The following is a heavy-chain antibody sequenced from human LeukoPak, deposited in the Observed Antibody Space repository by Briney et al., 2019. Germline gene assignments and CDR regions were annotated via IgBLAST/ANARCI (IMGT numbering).Heavy chain of an antibody. D-gene: IGHD3-3*01. V-gene: IGHV1-58*02. J-gene: IGHJ5*02. CDR3: AAQRGASLHDFWSTRLFDP. CDR1: GFTFHTSA. CDR2: IVLGSGNT. Sequence: SVKVSCKASGFTFHTSAMQWVRHARGQRLEWIGWIVLGSGNTVYSHKFHDRVIITRDMSTSTVYMELDSLGSEATAVYYCAAQRGASLHDFWSTRLFDPWGQGTLVTVSS.